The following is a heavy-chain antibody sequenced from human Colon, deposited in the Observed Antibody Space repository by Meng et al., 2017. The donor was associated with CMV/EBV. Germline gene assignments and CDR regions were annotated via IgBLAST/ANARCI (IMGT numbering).Heavy chain of an antibody. D-gene: IGHD2-15*01. Sequence: GGSLRLSCAASGFTVSSNYMSWVRQAPGKGLEWVSVIYSGGSTYYADSVRGRFTIWRDNSRNTLFLQMNSLRNGDTAVYYCVTKTAKYCSSGPCPGYFDNWGQGTLVTVSS. CDR2: IYSGGST. CDR1: GFTVSSNY. J-gene: IGHJ4*02. CDR3: VTKTAKYCSSGPCPGYFDN. V-gene: IGHV3-53*05.